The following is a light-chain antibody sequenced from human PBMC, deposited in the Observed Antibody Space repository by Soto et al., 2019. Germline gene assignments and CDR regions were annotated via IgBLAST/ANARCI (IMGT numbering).Light chain of an antibody. Sequence: QSVLTQPPSVSGAPGQRVTISCTGSSSNIGAGYDVHWYQQLPGTAPKLLIYGNSNRPSGVPDRFSGSKSGTSASLAITGLQAEDEADYYCQSYDSSLSGHVVFGGGTKRPS. CDR2: GNS. V-gene: IGLV1-40*01. J-gene: IGLJ2*01. CDR1: SSNIGAGYD. CDR3: QSYDSSLSGHVV.